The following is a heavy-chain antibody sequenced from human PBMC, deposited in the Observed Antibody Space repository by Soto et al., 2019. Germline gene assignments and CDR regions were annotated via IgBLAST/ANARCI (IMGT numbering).Heavy chain of an antibody. V-gene: IGHV3-21*02. D-gene: IGHD2-2*01. J-gene: IGHJ6*02. CDR2: ISTSSSYI. CDR1: GLTFTSYT. CDR3: AVSRGYENRGYYWFHSMDA. Sequence: EVQLVESGGGLVKPGGSLRLSCAASGLTFTSYTVNWVRQAPGKGLEWVASISTSSSYIHYAASVEGRVAISRDNSKNLVFLRLNNLRAEDTALYYCAVSRGYENRGYYWFHSMDAWGQGTTVTVSS.